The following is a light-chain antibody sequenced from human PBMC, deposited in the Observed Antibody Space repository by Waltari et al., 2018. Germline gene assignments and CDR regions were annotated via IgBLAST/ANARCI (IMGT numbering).Light chain of an antibody. Sequence: DIVMTQSPDSLAVSLGERATINCKSSQSVLSTSNGKTYIAWYQQKPGQTPILLINWASTRASGVPDRCSGSGSGTDFTLTVSSLQAEDVAVYYCHQYYIPPLTFGQGTRLEIK. CDR1: QSVLSTSNGKTY. J-gene: IGKJ5*01. V-gene: IGKV4-1*01. CDR2: WAS. CDR3: HQYYIPPLT.